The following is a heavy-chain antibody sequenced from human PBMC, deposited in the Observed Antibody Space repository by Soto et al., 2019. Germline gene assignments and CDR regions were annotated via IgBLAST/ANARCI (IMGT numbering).Heavy chain of an antibody. J-gene: IGHJ4*02. Sequence: QVQLVASGGGVVQPGRSLRLSCAASGFTFSSYAMHWVRQAPGKGLEWVAVISYDGSNKYYADSVKGRFTISRDNSKNTLYLQMHSLRAEDTAVYYCARVGEVYCISTSCYPDYWGQGTLGTVSS. CDR2: ISYDGSNK. V-gene: IGHV3-30-3*01. CDR1: GFTFSSYA. D-gene: IGHD2-2*01. CDR3: ARVGEVYCISTSCYPDY.